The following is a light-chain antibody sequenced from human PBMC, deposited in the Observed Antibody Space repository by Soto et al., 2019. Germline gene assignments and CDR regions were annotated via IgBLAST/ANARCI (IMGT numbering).Light chain of an antibody. J-gene: IGKJ2*01. V-gene: IGKV3-20*01. CDR3: HHYGSSPYT. CDR1: QSVSSSY. Sequence: EIVLTQSPGTLSLSPGERATLSCRASQSVSSSYLAWYQQKPGQAPRLLIYGASSRATGIPDRFSGSGSGTDFTLTISRLAPEDFAVFYCHHYGSSPYTFGQGTKLEIK. CDR2: GAS.